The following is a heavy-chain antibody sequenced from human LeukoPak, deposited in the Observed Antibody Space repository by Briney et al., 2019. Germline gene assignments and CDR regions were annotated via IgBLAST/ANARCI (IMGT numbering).Heavy chain of an antibody. CDR2: IYYSGST. D-gene: IGHD5-18*01. CDR3: ARDAVDTATNFDY. CDR1: GGSISSSSYY. Sequence: SEILSLTCTVSGGSISSSSYYWGWIRQPPGKGLEWIGSIYYSGSTYYNPSLKSRVTISVDTSKNQFSLKLSSVTAADTAVYYCARDAVDTATNFDYWGQGTLVTVSS. V-gene: IGHV4-39*07. J-gene: IGHJ4*02.